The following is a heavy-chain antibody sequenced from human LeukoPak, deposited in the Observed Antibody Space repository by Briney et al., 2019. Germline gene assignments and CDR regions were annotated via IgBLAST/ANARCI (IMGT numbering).Heavy chain of an antibody. CDR3: AKEGGSSGHAGYFDN. CDR2: IGKSGVST. CDR1: GFTFSSYA. Sequence: GGSLRLSCAGSGFTFSSYAMRWVRQAPGKGLEWVSSIGKSGVSTYYADSVKGRFAISRDNSKNTMYIQMNDLRPEDTAMFYCAKEGGSSGHAGYFDNWGQGTLVTVSS. V-gene: IGHV3-23*01. D-gene: IGHD3-22*01. J-gene: IGHJ4*02.